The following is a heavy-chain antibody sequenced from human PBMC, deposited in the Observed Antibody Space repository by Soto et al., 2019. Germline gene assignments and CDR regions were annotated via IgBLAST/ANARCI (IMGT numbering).Heavy chain of an antibody. CDR3: ARDPEGGATGFDY. Sequence: GGSLRLSCAASRLTFSTYDMHWVRQAPGKGLEWVALIWSDGSRGYYADSVKGRFTISRDNSKNTLYLQMNSLRAEDTAVYYCARDPEGGATGFDYWGQGTLVTVSS. V-gene: IGHV3-33*01. CDR2: IWSDGSRG. D-gene: IGHD1-26*01. CDR1: RLTFSTYD. J-gene: IGHJ4*02.